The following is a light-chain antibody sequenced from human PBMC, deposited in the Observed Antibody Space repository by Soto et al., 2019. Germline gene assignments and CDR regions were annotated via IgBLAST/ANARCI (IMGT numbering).Light chain of an antibody. J-gene: IGKJ1*01. V-gene: IGKV3-20*01. CDR2: GAS. CDR3: QRYGTSPKWT. CDR1: QSVGSSY. Sequence: DIVVKQSPAALSLSPEERATLYCRAIQSVGSSYLAWYQQKPGQAPRLLIYGASSRATDIPDRFSGSGSGTDFTLTISRLEPEDFAVYYCQRYGTSPKWTFGQATKVDIK.